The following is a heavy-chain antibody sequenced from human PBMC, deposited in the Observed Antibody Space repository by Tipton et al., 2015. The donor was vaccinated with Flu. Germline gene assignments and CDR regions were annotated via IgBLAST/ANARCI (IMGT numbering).Heavy chain of an antibody. D-gene: IGHD6-13*01. CDR1: GGSISSYY. Sequence: TLSLTCTVSGGSISSYYWSWIRQPPGKGLEWIGYIYYSGSTNSNPSLKSRVTISVDTSKNQFSLKLSPVTAADTAVYYCARVSRVSSSWYFRVAGWFDPWGEGTLVTVSS. CDR2: IYYSGST. CDR3: ARVSRVSSSWYFRVAGWFDP. J-gene: IGHJ5*02. V-gene: IGHV4-59*01.